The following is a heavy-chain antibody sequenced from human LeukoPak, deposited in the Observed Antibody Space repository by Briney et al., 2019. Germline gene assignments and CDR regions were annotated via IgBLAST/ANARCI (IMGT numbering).Heavy chain of an antibody. D-gene: IGHD3-10*01. CDR2: IYTSGST. J-gene: IGHJ6*03. V-gene: IGHV4-61*02. CDR3: ARSKTGVYYYHYMNV. Sequence: PPQTLSLTCTVSGGSISSGSYYWSWIRQPAGKGLEWIGRIYTSGSTNYNPSLKSRVTISVDTSKNQFSLKLSSVTAADTAVYYCARSKTGVYYYHYMNVWGKGTTVTVSS. CDR1: GGSISSGSYY.